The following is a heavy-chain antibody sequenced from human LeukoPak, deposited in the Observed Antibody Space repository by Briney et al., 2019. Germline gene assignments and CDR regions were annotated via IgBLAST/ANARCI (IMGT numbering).Heavy chain of an antibody. D-gene: IGHD5-12*01. CDR3: AKDKGGYDGLDR. Sequence: GGSLRLSCVASGFTFEDDTMHWVRQVAGKGLEWASFINGDLAATNYADSVRGRFTISRDNSKNTLYLQMTSLKTEDTALYYCAKDKGGYDGLDRWGQGALVTVSS. CDR2: INGDLAAT. J-gene: IGHJ5*02. CDR1: GFTFEDDT. V-gene: IGHV3-43*01.